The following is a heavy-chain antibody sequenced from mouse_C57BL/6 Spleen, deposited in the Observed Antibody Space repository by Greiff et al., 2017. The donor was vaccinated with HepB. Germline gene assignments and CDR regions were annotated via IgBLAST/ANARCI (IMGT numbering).Heavy chain of an antibody. V-gene: IGHV1-64*01. CDR1: GYTFTSYW. J-gene: IGHJ2*01. D-gene: IGHD2-3*01. CDR2: IHPNSGST. Sequence: QVQLQQPGAELVKPGASVKLSCKASGYTFTSYWMHWVKQRPGQGLEWIGMIHPNSGSTNYNEKFKSKATLTVDKSSSTAYMQRSSLTSGDAAVYYWARDGYYAYWGKGTTLTVSS. CDR3: ARDGYYAY.